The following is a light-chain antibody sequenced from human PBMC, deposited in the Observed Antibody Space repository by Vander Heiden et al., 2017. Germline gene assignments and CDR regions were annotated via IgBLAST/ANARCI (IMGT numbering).Light chain of an antibody. Sequence: DIQMTKSPFSLSASVGERVTITCRASQSIGKYLNWYGQKPGKAPKLLIFLTSSLQSGAPARFTGSGSGTEFTLTINGLQPEDFATYYCQQSYSAPATFGQGTRLEIK. CDR1: QSIGKY. V-gene: IGKV1-39*01. CDR3: QQSYSAPAT. CDR2: LTS. J-gene: IGKJ5*01.